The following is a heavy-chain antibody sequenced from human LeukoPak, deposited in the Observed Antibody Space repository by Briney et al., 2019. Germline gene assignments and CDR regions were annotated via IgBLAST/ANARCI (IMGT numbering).Heavy chain of an antibody. CDR1: GFTFSSYS. V-gene: IGHV3-21*01. CDR3: ARDREIVASFDY. D-gene: IGHD3-22*01. Sequence: GGSLRLSCAASGFTFSSYSMNWVRQAPGKGLEWVSSISSSSSYIYYADSVKGRFTIPRDNAKNSLYLQMNSLRAEDTAVYYCARDREIVASFDYWGQGTLVTVSS. CDR2: ISSSSSYI. J-gene: IGHJ4*02.